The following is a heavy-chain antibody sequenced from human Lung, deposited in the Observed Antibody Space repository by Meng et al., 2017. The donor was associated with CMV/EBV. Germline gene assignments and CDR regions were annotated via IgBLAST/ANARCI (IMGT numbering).Heavy chain of an antibody. CDR3: ARGGPVAGKNWFDR. J-gene: IGHJ5*02. CDR1: GLTFSSHP. CDR2: ISGSGGST. Sequence: GGSLRLSCAASGLTFSSHPMTWVRQAPGKGLEWVSSISGSGGSTYSADSVQGRFTISRDNSKNTLYLQMSALRDEDTALYYCARGGPVAGKNWFDRWGQGXLVTVSS. V-gene: IGHV3-23*01. D-gene: IGHD6-19*01.